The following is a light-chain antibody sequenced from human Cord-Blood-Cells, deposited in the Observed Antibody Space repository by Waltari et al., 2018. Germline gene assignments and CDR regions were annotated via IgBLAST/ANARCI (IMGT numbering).Light chain of an antibody. CDR1: ALPKQY. V-gene: IGLV3-25*03. CDR2: KDS. Sequence: SYELTQPPSVSVSPGQTARINCSGDALPKQYAYWYQQKPGQAPVLVIYKDSERPSGIPERFSGSSSGTTVTLTISGVQAEDEADYYCQSADSSGRVFGGGTKLTVL. J-gene: IGLJ2*01. CDR3: QSADSSGRV.